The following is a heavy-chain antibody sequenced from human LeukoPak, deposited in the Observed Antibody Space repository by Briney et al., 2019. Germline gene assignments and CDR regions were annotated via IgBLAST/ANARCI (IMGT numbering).Heavy chain of an antibody. D-gene: IGHD3-10*01. CDR2: IYSSRRT. Sequence: NPSETLSLTCTDSGGSINNYYWSWIRQPPGKGLEWIGNIYSSRRTNYNPPLKSRVTISVDTSENQFSLKLSSVTAADTAVYYCARDLRITMVRGLGYGMDVWGQGTTLTVSS. CDR3: ARDLRITMVRGLGYGMDV. CDR1: GGSINNYY. J-gene: IGHJ6*02. V-gene: IGHV4-4*08.